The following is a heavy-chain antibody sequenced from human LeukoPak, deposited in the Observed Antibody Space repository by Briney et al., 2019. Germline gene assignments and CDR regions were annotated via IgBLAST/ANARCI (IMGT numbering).Heavy chain of an antibody. V-gene: IGHV3-66*02. J-gene: IGHJ3*02. CDR1: GFTVSSNY. CDR3: ARDLHGYDVFDI. Sequence: PGGSLRLSCAASGFTVSSNYMNWVRQAPGKGLEWVEVIYSGGSTYYADSVKGQLTISRDNSKNTRYLQMNRLRAENSAVYYCARDLHGYDVFDIWGQGTMVTVSS. CDR2: IYSGGST. D-gene: IGHD3-22*01.